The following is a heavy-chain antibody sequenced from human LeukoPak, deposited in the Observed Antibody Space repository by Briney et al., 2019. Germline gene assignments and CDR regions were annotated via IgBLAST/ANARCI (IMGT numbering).Heavy chain of an antibody. CDR1: GYTFTGYY. CDR2: INPNSGGT. J-gene: IGHJ4*02. Sequence: ASVKVSCKASGYTFTGYYMHWVRQAPGQGLEWMGWINPNSGGTNYAQKFQGRVTMTRDTSISTAYMELSRLRSDDTAVYYCARDLSPSDSSGYNYWGQGTLVTVSS. CDR3: ARDLSPSDSSGYNY. D-gene: IGHD3-22*01. V-gene: IGHV1-2*02.